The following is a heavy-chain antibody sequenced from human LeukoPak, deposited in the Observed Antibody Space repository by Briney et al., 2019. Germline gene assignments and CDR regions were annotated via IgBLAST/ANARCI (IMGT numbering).Heavy chain of an antibody. J-gene: IGHJ6*03. CDR1: GFTFSGYW. V-gene: IGHV3-7*01. CDR2: LKQDGSEK. Sequence: GGSLRLSCAASGFTFSGYWMSWVRQAPGKGLEWVANLKQDGSEKYYVDSVKGRFTISRDNAKNSLYLHMNGLRAEDTAVYYCARMVFPYCTSTRCSDYYYYYMDVWGKGTTVTVS. D-gene: IGHD2-2*01. CDR3: ARMVFPYCTSTRCSDYYYYYMDV.